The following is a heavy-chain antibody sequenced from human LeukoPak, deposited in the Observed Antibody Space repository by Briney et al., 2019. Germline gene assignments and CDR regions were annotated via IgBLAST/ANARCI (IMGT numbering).Heavy chain of an antibody. V-gene: IGHV3-48*01. CDR2: ISSTSSSI. Sequence: GGSLRLSCAASGYTFSGYSINWVRQAPGKGLEWISYISSTSSSIYYADSVKGRFTISRDNAKNSLHLQMNSLRAEDTAVYYCARSRTGSYFDYWGQGSLVTVSS. CDR1: GYTFSGYS. J-gene: IGHJ4*02. CDR3: ARSRTGSYFDY. D-gene: IGHD1-1*01.